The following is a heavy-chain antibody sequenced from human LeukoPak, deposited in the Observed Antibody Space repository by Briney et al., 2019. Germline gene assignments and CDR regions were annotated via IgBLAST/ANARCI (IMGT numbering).Heavy chain of an antibody. CDR3: ATATLSSVGNGYFDY. V-gene: IGHV1-24*01. J-gene: IGHJ4*02. CDR1: GYTLTELS. D-gene: IGHD2-15*01. CDR2: FDPEDGET. Sequence: ASVKVSCKVSGYTLTELSMHWVRQAPGKGLEWMGGFDPEDGETIYAQKFQGRVTMTEDTSTDTAYMELSSLRSEDTAAYYCATATLSSVGNGYFDYCGQGTLVTVSS.